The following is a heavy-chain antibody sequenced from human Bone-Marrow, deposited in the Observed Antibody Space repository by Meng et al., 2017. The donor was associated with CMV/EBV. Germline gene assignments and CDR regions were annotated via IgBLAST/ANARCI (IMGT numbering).Heavy chain of an antibody. Sequence: QVQLQQWGAGLLKPSETLSLTCAVYGGYFSGYYWSWIRQPPGKGLEWIAEINHSGSTNYNPSLKSRVTISVDTSKNQFSLKLSSVTAADTAVYYCARVGYSYGFRYWGQGTLVTVSS. J-gene: IGHJ4*02. D-gene: IGHD5-18*01. CDR3: ARVGYSYGFRY. CDR1: GGYFSGYY. V-gene: IGHV4-34*01. CDR2: INHSGST.